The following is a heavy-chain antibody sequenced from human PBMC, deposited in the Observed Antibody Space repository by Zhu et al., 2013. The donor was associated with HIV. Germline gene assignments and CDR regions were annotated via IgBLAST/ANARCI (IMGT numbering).Heavy chain of an antibody. Sequence: QVQLVQSGAEVKKPGSSVKVSCKASGGTFSSYAISWVRQAPGQGLEWMGGIIPIFGTANYAQKFQGRVTITADESTSTAYMELSSLRSEDTAVYYCARGGLVGWGYDSSGYLDYWGQGTLVTVSS. CDR2: IIPIFGTA. CDR3: ARGGLVGWGYDSSGYLDY. V-gene: IGHV1-69*01. J-gene: IGHJ4*02. CDR1: GGTFSSYA. D-gene: IGHD3-22*01.